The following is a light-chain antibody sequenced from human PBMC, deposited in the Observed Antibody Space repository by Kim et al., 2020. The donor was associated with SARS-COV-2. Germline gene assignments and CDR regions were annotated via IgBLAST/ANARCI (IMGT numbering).Light chain of an antibody. V-gene: IGKV2-28*01. CDR2: LGS. CDR1: QSLLHSNGYNY. Sequence: DIVMTQSPLSLPVTPGEPASISCRSSQSLLHSNGYNYLDWYLQKPGQSPQLLIYLGSNRASGVPDRFSGSGSGTDFTLKISRVEAEDVGDYYCMQALQTPLTFGGGTKLEI. J-gene: IGKJ4*01. CDR3: MQALQTPLT.